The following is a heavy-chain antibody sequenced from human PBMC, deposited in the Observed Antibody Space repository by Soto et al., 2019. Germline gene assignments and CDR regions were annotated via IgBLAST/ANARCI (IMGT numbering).Heavy chain of an antibody. V-gene: IGHV4-59*01. CDR3: ARGLVATSREYCSGGSCYDDYFDY. CDR1: GGSISSYY. J-gene: IGHJ4*02. CDR2: IYYSGST. Sequence: SETLSLTCTVSGGSISSYYWSWIRQPPGKGLEWIGYIYYSGSTNYNPSLKSRVTISVDTSKNQFSLKLSSVTAADTAVYYCARGLVATSREYCSGGSCYDDYFDYWGQGTLVTVSS. D-gene: IGHD2-15*01.